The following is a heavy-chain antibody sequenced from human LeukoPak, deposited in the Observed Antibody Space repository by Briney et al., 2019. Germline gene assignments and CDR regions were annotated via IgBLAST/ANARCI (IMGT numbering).Heavy chain of an antibody. CDR2: IYPGDSDA. CDR1: GYSFTSYW. D-gene: IGHD3-22*01. J-gene: IGHJ3*02. Sequence: GESLKISCKGSGYSFTSYWIGWVRQMPGKGLEWMGIIYPGDSDARYSPSFQGQVTISADKSISTAYLQWSSLKASDTAMYYCARPGLYDSRTRWAHHAFDIWGQGTMVTVSS. V-gene: IGHV5-51*01. CDR3: ARPGLYDSRTRWAHHAFDI.